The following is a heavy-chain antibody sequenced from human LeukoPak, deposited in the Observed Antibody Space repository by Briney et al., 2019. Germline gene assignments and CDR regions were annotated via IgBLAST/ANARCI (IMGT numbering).Heavy chain of an antibody. CDR3: AKGIYSSGWSYFDY. V-gene: IGHV3-23*01. D-gene: IGHD6-19*01. CDR1: GFTFSNSA. CDR2: LSGSGITT. J-gene: IGHJ4*01. Sequence: GGSLRLSCAASGFTFSNSAMSWVRQAPGKGLEWVSTLSGSGITTYYADSVKGRFTISRDNSKNTLYLQMNSLRAEGTAVYYCAKGIYSSGWSYFDYWGHGTLVTVSS.